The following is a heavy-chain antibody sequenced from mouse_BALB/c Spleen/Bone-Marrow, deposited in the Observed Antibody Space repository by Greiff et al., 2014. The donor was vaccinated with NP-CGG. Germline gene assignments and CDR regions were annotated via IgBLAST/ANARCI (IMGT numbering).Heavy chain of an antibody. V-gene: IGHV2-6-4*01. CDR1: GFSLSRYG. Sequence: VKLVESGPGLVAPSQSLSITCTVSGFSLSRYGVHWVRQPPGKGLEWVGMIRGGGSTDYNSALKSRLSISKNNSKSQVFLKMNSLQTDDTAMYYCARLDGNYGYYFDYWGQGTTLTVSS. CDR2: IRGGGST. J-gene: IGHJ2*01. D-gene: IGHD2-1*01. CDR3: ARLDGNYGYYFDY.